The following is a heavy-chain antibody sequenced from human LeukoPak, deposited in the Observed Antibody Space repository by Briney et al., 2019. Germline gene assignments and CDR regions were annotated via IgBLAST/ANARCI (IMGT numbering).Heavy chain of an antibody. Sequence: GGSLRLSCAASGFIFSQYSMNWVRQAPGKGLEWVSHIRSSSETFYADSVKGRFTISRDNAKNSLYLQMNSLRDEDTAVYYCARGDYVWGSYRYSLFDYWGQGTLVTVSS. J-gene: IGHJ4*02. CDR1: GFIFSQYS. V-gene: IGHV3-48*02. D-gene: IGHD3-16*02. CDR3: ARGDYVWGSYRYSLFDY. CDR2: IRSSSET.